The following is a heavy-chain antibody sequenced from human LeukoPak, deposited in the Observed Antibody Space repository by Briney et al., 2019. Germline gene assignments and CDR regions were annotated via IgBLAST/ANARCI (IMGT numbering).Heavy chain of an antibody. J-gene: IGHJ3*02. Sequence: GASVKVSCKASGGTFSSYAISWVRQAPGQGLEWMGGIIPIFGTANYAQKFQGRVTITADKSTSTAYMELSSLRSEDTAVYYCARPRSYSHDAFDIWGQGTMVTVSS. D-gene: IGHD3-10*01. V-gene: IGHV1-69*06. CDR2: IIPIFGTA. CDR3: ARPRSYSHDAFDI. CDR1: GGTFSSYA.